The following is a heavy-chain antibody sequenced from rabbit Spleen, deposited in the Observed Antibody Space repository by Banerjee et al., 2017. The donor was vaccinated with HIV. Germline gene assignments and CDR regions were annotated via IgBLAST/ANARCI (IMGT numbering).Heavy chain of an antibody. CDR3: ARGDGVAGYDNPVWGFKL. D-gene: IGHD1-1*01. J-gene: IGHJ4*01. CDR1: GVSFSFSSY. CDR2: IDTGSSGFT. Sequence: QSLEESGGDLVKPGASLTLTCTASGVSFSFSSYMCWVRQAPGKGLEWIACIDTGSSGFTYFATWAKGRFTISKTSSTTVTLQVTRLTAADTATYFCARGDGVAGYDNPVWGFKLWGPGTLVTVS. V-gene: IGHV1S40*01.